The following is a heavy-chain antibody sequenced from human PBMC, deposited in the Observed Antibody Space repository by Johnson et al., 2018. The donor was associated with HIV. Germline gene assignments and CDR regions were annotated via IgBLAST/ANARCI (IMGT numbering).Heavy chain of an antibody. CDR2: ISWNSGSI. D-gene: IGHD3-10*01. J-gene: IGHJ3*02. CDR1: GFTFDDYA. Sequence: VQVVESGGGLVQPGRSLRLSCAASGFTFDDYAMHWVRQAPGKGLEWVSGISWNSGSIGYADSVKGRFPISRDNAKNSLYLQMNSLRAEDTAVYYCARSWAYYYALTDAFDIWGQGTMVTVSS. CDR3: ARSWAYYYALTDAFDI. V-gene: IGHV3-9*01.